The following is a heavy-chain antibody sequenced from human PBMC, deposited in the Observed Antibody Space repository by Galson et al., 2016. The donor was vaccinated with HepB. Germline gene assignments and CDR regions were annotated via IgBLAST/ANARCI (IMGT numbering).Heavy chain of an antibody. CDR1: GFTFRNYA. CDR2: ISDDGRNK. Sequence: SLRLSCAASGFTFRNYAKHWVRQAPGRGLEWLAVISDDGRNKYHLDSVRGRFTISRDNSKNTPYLQMNSLTAEDTAIYYCAKAACRGGSCFFDAWGQGTLVTVSS. D-gene: IGHD2-15*01. J-gene: IGHJ4*02. V-gene: IGHV3-30*18. CDR3: AKAACRGGSCFFDA.